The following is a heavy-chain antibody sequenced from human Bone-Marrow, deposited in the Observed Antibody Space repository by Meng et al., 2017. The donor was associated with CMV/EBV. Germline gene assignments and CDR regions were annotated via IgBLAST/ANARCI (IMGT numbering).Heavy chain of an antibody. V-gene: IGHV1-46*01. CDR1: GYTFTGYY. D-gene: IGHD6-25*01. Sequence: ASVKVSCKASGYTFTGYYMHWVRQAPGQGLERMGIINPSGGSTSYAQKFQGRVTMTRDTSTSTVYMELSSLRSEDTAVYYCAANGGASGDAFDIWGQGTMVTVSS. CDR3: AANGGASGDAFDI. CDR2: INPSGGST. J-gene: IGHJ3*02.